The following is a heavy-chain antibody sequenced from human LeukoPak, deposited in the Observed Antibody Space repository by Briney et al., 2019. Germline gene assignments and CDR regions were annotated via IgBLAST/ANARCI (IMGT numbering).Heavy chain of an antibody. CDR3: ARDNSVGDNAWWFDP. V-gene: IGHV1-46*01. J-gene: IGHJ5*02. D-gene: IGHD1-26*01. CDR2: INPTGGST. CDR1: GYTFTSYY. Sequence: GASVKVSCKASGYTFTSYYMHLVRQAPGQGLEWIGLINPTGGSTGYAQKFQGRGTMTRYMSTSTDYMELSSLRSEDTAIYYCARDNSVGDNAWWFDPWGQGTLVTVSS.